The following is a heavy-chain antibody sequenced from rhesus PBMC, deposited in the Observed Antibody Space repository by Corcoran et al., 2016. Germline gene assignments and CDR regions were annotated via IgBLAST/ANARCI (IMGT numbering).Heavy chain of an antibody. D-gene: IGHD2-21*01. J-gene: IGHJ4*01. CDR3: TREYCTGNNCPFDC. V-gene: IGHV4-160*01. Sequence: QVQLQQWGEGLVKPSETLSLTCAVYGGSISSNYWSWIRQPPGKGLAWIGRIRSGGSTNYNPSLRSRGTVSRDTSKNQFSLKLSSVTAADTAVYYCTREYCTGNNCPFDCWGQGVLVTVSS. CDR2: IRSGGST. CDR1: GGSISSNY.